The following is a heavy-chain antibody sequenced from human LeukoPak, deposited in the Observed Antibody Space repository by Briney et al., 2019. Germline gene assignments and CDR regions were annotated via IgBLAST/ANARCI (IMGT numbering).Heavy chain of an antibody. D-gene: IGHD6-13*01. CDR3: ARFKRSSWYEFDY. CDR2: IYYSGST. V-gene: IGHV4-39*07. Sequence: SETQSLTCSVYGGSISSSSYYWGWIRQPPGKGLEWIGSIYYSGSTYYNPSLKSRVTISVDTSKNQFSLNLSSVTAADTAVYYCARFKRSSWYEFDYWGPGTLVTVSS. CDR1: GGSISSSSYY. J-gene: IGHJ4*02.